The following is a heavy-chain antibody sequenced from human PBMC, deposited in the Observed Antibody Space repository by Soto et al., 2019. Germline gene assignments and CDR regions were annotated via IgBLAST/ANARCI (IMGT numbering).Heavy chain of an antibody. J-gene: IGHJ4*02. CDR1: AGSISNSNYY. Sequence: QLQMQESGPGLVKPSETLSLTCTVSAGSISNSNYYWGWIRQPPGKGLEWIGTIYYSGSTYYNPSLKSRVTISVDTSRKELSLKLISVTAADTAVYYCARLLVVGSTPFDYWGQGTLVIVSS. D-gene: IGHD1-26*01. CDR2: IYYSGST. CDR3: ARLLVVGSTPFDY. V-gene: IGHV4-39*01.